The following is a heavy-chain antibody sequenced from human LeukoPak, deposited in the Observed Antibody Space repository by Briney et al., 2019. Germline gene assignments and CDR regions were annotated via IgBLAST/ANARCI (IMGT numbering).Heavy chain of an antibody. CDR1: GGSISSYY. D-gene: IGHD3-22*01. CDR2: IYTSGST. V-gene: IGHV4-4*07. Sequence: PSETLSLTCTVSGGSISSYYWSWIRQPAGKGLEWIGRIYTSGSTNYNPSLKSRVTISVDTSKNQFSLKLSSVTAADTAVYYCARVSGITMIVVVITDAFDIWGQGTMVTVSS. J-gene: IGHJ3*02. CDR3: ARVSGITMIVVVITDAFDI.